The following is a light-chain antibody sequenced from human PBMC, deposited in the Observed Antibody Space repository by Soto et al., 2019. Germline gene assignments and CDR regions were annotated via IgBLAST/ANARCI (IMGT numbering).Light chain of an antibody. CDR3: SSYTSSTTLV. V-gene: IGLV2-14*01. CDR2: DVS. CDR1: SSDVGNYNY. J-gene: IGLJ2*01. Sequence: QSALTQPASVSGSPGQSITISCTGTSSDVGNYNYVSWYQQHPDKASKLMIYDVSNRPSGVSNRFSGSKSGNTASLTISGLQAEDEADYYCSSYTSSTTLVFGGGTQLTVL.